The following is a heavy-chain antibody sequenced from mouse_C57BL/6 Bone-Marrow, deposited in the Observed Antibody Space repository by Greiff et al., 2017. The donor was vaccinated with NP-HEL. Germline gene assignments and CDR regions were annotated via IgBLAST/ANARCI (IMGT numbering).Heavy chain of an antibody. CDR3: ARKKLGRKAWFAY. CDR2: IYPRSGNT. CDR1: GYTFTSYG. D-gene: IGHD4-1*01. J-gene: IGHJ3*01. Sequence: VQLQQSGAELARPGASVKLSCKASGYTFTSYGISWVKQRTGQGLEWIGEIYPRSGNTYYNEKFKGKATLTADTSSSTAYMELHSLTSEDSAVYFCARKKLGRKAWFAYWGQGNLVTVSA. V-gene: IGHV1-81*01.